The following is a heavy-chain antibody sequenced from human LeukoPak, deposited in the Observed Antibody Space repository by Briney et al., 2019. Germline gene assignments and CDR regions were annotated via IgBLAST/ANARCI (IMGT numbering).Heavy chain of an antibody. CDR2: IIPIFGTP. Sequence: SVEVSCKASGGTFSSYAISWVRQAPGQGLEWMGGIIPIFGTPNYAQKFQGRVTITTDESTSTAYMELSSLRSEDTAMYYCARDLPDFSLRISSGGFDIWGQGTMVTVSS. CDR3: ARDLPDFSLRISSGGFDI. V-gene: IGHV1-69*05. CDR1: GGTFSSYA. J-gene: IGHJ3*02. D-gene: IGHD4-23*01.